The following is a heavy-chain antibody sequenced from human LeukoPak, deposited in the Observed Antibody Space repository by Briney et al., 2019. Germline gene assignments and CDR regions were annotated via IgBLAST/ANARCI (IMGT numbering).Heavy chain of an antibody. V-gene: IGHV1-2*02. J-gene: IGHJ4*02. CDR2: TNPNSGGT. D-gene: IGHD3-22*01. CDR3: ARRTYYYDSSGYYQSQVFDY. CDR1: GYTFTGYY. Sequence: ASVKVSCKASGYTFTGYYMHWVRQAPGQGLEWMGWTNPNSGGTNYAQKFQGRVTMTRDTSISTAYMELSRLRSDDTAVYYCARRTYYYDSSGYYQSQVFDYWGQGTLVTVSS.